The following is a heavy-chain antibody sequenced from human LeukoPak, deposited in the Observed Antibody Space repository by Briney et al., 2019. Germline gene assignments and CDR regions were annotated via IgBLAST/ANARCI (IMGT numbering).Heavy chain of an antibody. Sequence: SVKVSCKASGGTFSSYAISWVRQAPGQGLEWMGRIIPIFGTANYAQKFQGRVTITTDESTSTAYMELSSLRSEDTAVYYCARGTGYSSGWYYAYFDYLGQGTLVTVSS. CDR3: ARGTGYSSGWYYAYFDY. D-gene: IGHD6-19*01. J-gene: IGHJ4*02. CDR1: GGTFSSYA. CDR2: IIPIFGTA. V-gene: IGHV1-69*05.